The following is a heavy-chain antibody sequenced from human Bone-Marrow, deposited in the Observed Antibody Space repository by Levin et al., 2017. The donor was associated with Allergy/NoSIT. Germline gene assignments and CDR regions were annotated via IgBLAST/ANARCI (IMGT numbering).Heavy chain of an antibody. V-gene: IGHV3-74*01. Sequence: GESLKISCSTSGFTFSTYWMHWVRQAPGKGLVWVSRINSDGSSTSYAESVKGRFTISRDNAKNTLFLQMNNLRAEDAAVYYCVTNYCGSCYGWFDPWGQGTLVTVSS. CDR3: VTNYCGSCYGWFDP. D-gene: IGHD2-2*01. CDR2: INSDGSST. CDR1: GFTFSTYW. J-gene: IGHJ5*02.